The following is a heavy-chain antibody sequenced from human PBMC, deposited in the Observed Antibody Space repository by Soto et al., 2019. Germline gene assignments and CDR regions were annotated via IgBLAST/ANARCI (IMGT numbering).Heavy chain of an antibody. D-gene: IGHD3-10*01. J-gene: IGHJ4*02. V-gene: IGHV4-31*03. CDR1: GGSISSGGYY. CDR2: IYYSGST. Sequence: SETLSLTCTVSGGSISSGGYYWSWIRQHPGKGLEWIGYIYYSGSTYYNPSLKSRVTISVDTSKNQFSLKLSSVTAADTAVYYCARVEVRGVRYFDYGGQGPLVNVS. CDR3: ARVEVRGVRYFDY.